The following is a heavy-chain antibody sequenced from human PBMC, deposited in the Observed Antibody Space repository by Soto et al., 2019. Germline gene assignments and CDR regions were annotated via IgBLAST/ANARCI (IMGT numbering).Heavy chain of an antibody. D-gene: IGHD2-15*01. Sequence: GGSLRLSCAASGFTFSNYKMNWVRQAPGKGLEWISAISSGDSYIYYADSVKGRFTISRDDAKNSLYLQMSSLSVEDTAVYYCVRGSSQRAVWGQGTTVTVSS. CDR1: GFTFSNYK. V-gene: IGHV3-21*01. J-gene: IGHJ6*02. CDR2: ISSGDSYI. CDR3: VRGSSQRAV.